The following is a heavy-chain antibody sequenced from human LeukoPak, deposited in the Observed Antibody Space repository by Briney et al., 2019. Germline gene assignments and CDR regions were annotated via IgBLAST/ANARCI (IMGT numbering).Heavy chain of an antibody. D-gene: IGHD4-17*01. CDR3: ARDFRSYLHMTTVTTSWDY. CDR2: ISSSGSTI. CDR1: GFTFSDYY. Sequence: RPGGSLRLSCAASGFTFSDYYMSWIRQAPGKGLEWVSYISSSGSTIYYADSVKGRFTISRDNAKNSLYLQMNSLRAEDTAVYYCARDFRSYLHMTTVTTSWDYWGQGTLVTVSS. V-gene: IGHV3-11*01. J-gene: IGHJ4*02.